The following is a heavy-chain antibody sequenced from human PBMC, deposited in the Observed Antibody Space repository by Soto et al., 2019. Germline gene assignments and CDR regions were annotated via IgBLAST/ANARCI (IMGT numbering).Heavy chain of an antibody. D-gene: IGHD3-3*01. Sequence: PSQSLSLTCAISGDSVSSNSAAWNWIRQSPSRGLEWLGRTYYRSKWYNDYAVSVKSRITINPDTSKNQFSLQLNSVTPEDTAVYYCASQVLRFLEWPYGMDVWGQGTTVTVSS. V-gene: IGHV6-1*01. J-gene: IGHJ6*02. CDR1: GDSVSSNSAA. CDR2: TYYRSKWYN. CDR3: ASQVLRFLEWPYGMDV.